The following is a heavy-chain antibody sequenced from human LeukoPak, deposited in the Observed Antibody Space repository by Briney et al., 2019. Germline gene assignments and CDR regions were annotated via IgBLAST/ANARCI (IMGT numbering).Heavy chain of an antibody. D-gene: IGHD4-11*01. CDR1: GYTFTNHD. J-gene: IGHJ4*02. CDR3: ARGGPDDNYDDFDY. Sequence: GASVKVSCKASGYTFTNHDINWVRQATGQGLKWMGWVSPNSGNTVYAQKVKGRVIMTMDPSMSTAYMELSSLLSGDTAVYYCARGGPDDNYDDFDYWGQGTLVTVAS. V-gene: IGHV1-8*01. CDR2: VSPNSGNT.